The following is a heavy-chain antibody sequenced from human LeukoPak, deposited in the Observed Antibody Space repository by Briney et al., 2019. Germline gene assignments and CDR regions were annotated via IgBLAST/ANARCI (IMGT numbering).Heavy chain of an antibody. Sequence: SGGSLGLSCAASGFTFSSYWMSWFRQAPGKGLEWVAIIKQDGSEKYYVDSVKGRFTVSRDNAKNSLYLQMDSLRVDDTAVYYCAGDAGWTFGVWAKGQWSPSLQ. CDR2: IKQDGSEK. CDR1: GFTFSSYW. CDR3: AGDAGWTFGV. D-gene: IGHD1-14*01. V-gene: IGHV3-7*01. J-gene: IGHJ3*01.